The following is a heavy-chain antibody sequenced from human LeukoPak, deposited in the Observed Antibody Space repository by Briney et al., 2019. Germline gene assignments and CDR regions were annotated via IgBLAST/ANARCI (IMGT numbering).Heavy chain of an antibody. CDR1: GFTFSRYW. D-gene: IGHD6-13*01. CDR3: ATLAAAGTNY. V-gene: IGHV3-74*01. J-gene: IGHJ4*02. Sequence: GGFLRLSCAASGFTFSRYWMHWVRQAPGKGLVWVSRADYDGSDTSYADSVRGRFTISRDNAKNTLYLQMNSLSAEDTAVYYCATLAAAGTNYWGQGTLVTVSS. CDR2: ADYDGSDT.